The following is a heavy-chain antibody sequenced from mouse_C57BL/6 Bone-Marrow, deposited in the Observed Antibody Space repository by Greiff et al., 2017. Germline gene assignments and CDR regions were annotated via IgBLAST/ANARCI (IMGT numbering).Heavy chain of an antibody. Sequence: EVQVVESGGGLVKPGGSLKLSCAASGFTFSSYAMSWVRQTPEKRLEWVATISDGGSYTYYPDNVKGRFTISRDNAKNNLYLQMSHLKSEDTAMYYCAREGNWDEGYGDVWGTGTTVTVSS. CDR2: ISDGGSYT. CDR1: GFTFSSYA. CDR3: AREGNWDEGYGDV. J-gene: IGHJ1*03. V-gene: IGHV5-4*01. D-gene: IGHD4-1*02.